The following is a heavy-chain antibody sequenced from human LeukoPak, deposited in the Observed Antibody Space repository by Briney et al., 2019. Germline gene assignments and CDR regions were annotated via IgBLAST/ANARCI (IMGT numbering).Heavy chain of an antibody. CDR2: IYYSGST. CDR1: GGSISSGGYY. Sequence: PSETLSLTCTVSGGSISSGGYYWSWIRQHPGKGLEWIGYIYYSGSTYYNPSLKSRVTISVDTSKNQFSLKLSSVTAADTAVYYCARDGDGYNLFDYWGQGTLVTVSS. V-gene: IGHV4-31*03. J-gene: IGHJ4*02. CDR3: ARDGDGYNLFDY. D-gene: IGHD5-24*01.